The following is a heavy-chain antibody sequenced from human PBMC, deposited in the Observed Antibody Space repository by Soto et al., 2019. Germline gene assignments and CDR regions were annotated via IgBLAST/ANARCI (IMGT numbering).Heavy chain of an antibody. V-gene: IGHV1-18*01. CDR3: ASSLLVDYGLEAESD. Sequence: QVQLVQSGAEVKKPGASVKVSCKASGYTFTSYGISWVRQAPGQGLEWMGWISAYNGNTNYAQKLQGRVTKTTDTCTNTAYMEVRSLRSDDTAVYYCASSLLVDYGLEAESDWGQGTLVTVSS. CDR2: ISAYNGNT. J-gene: IGHJ4*02. D-gene: IGHD3-10*01. CDR1: GYTFTSYG.